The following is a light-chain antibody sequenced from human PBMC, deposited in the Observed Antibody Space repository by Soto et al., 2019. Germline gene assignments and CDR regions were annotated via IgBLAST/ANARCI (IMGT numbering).Light chain of an antibody. V-gene: IGKV4-1*01. Sequence: DIVMTQSPDSLAVSLGERATINCKSSQSVLYSSNNKNYLAWYQQKPGQPPKLLIYWASTRESGVPDRFSGSGSGTDFTITISSLQAEDVAVYSCQQYYSTPPTFGQGTKLEIK. J-gene: IGKJ2*01. CDR1: QSVLYSSNNKNY. CDR2: WAS. CDR3: QQYYSTPPT.